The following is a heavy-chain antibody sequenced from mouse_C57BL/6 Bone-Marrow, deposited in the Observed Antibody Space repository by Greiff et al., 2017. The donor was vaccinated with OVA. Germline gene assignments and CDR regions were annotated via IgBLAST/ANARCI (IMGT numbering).Heavy chain of an antibody. J-gene: IGHJ3*01. CDR2: ISDGGSYT. D-gene: IGHD6-1*01. CDR1: GFTFSSYA. Sequence: EVQLVESGGGLVKPGGSLSLSCAASGFTFSSYAMPWVRQTPEKRLEWVATISDGGSYTYYPDNVKRRSTSYRDNAKNNLYLMMSHLKAENTAMYYCAKPLCDGFAYWGQGTLVTVSA. CDR3: AKPLCDGFAY. V-gene: IGHV5-4*01.